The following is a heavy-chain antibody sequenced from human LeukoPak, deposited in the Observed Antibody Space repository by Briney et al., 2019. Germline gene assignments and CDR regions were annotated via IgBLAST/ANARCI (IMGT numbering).Heavy chain of an antibody. CDR1: GGSISSGDYY. CDR3: ARDWASSGSNQVDY. V-gene: IGHV4-30-4*08. CDR2: IYYSGST. Sequence: PSQTLSLTCTVSGGSISSGDYYWSWIRQPPGKGLEWIGYIYYSGSTYYNPSLKSRVTISVDTSKSQFSLKLSSVTAADTAVYYCARDWASSGSNQVDYRGQGTLVTVSS. D-gene: IGHD3-22*01. J-gene: IGHJ4*02.